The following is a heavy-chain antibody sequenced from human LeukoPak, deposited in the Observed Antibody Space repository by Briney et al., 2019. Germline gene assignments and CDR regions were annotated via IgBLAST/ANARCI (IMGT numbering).Heavy chain of an antibody. D-gene: IGHD3-22*01. CDR3: ARDSSGYSYGMDV. V-gene: IGHV4-59*12. Sequence: PSETLSLTCSVSGGSISTYYWSWIRQPPGKGLEWIGYIYYSGSTYYNPSLKSRVTISVDTSKNQFSLKLSSVTAADTAVYYCARDSSGYSYGMDVWGQGTTVTVSS. J-gene: IGHJ6*02. CDR1: GGSISTYY. CDR2: IYYSGST.